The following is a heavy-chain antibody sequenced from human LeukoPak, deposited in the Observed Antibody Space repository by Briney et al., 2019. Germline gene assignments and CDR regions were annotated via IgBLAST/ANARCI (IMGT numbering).Heavy chain of an antibody. CDR2: INAGNGNT. CDR3: ARDRKWELREFDY. D-gene: IGHD1-26*01. CDR1: GYTFTSYA. V-gene: IGHV1-3*01. J-gene: IGHJ4*02. Sequence: GASVKVSCKASGYTFTSYAMHWVRQAPGQRLEWMGWINAGNGNTKYSQKFQGRVTITRDTSASTAYMELSSLRSEDTAVYYCARDRKWELREFDYWGQGTLVTVSS.